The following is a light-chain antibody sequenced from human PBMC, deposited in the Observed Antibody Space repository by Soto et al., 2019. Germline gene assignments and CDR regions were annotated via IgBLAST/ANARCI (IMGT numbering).Light chain of an antibody. CDR2: EGS. CDR3: CSYVGAGTYV. CDR1: ISDVGSSGP. V-gene: IGLV2-23*01. J-gene: IGLJ1*01. Sequence: QSVLAQPASVSGSPGQSITISCSGSISDVGSSGPVSWYQHHPGQVPKLIIYEGSRRPSGVSSRFSGSKTGNTASLTITGLQAEDEANYYCCSYVGAGTYVFGTGTRSPS.